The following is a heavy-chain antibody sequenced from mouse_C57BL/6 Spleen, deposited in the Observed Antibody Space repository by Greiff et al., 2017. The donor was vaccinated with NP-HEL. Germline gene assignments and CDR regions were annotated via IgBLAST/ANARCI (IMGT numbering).Heavy chain of an antibody. CDR3: AREDRGGYFDY. D-gene: IGHD2-14*01. J-gene: IGHJ2*01. V-gene: IGHV5-4*01. CDR1: GFTFSSYA. Sequence: DVKLVESGGGLVKPGGSLKLSCAASGFTFSSYAMSWVRQTPEKRLEWVATISDGGSYTYYPDNVKGRFTISRDNAKNNLYLQMSHLKSEDTAMYYCAREDRGGYFDYWGQGTTLTVSS. CDR2: ISDGGSYT.